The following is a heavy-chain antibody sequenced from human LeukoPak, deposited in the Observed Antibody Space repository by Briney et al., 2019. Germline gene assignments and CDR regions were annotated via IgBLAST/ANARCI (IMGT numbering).Heavy chain of an antibody. D-gene: IGHD2-2*02. V-gene: IGHV4-34*01. CDR1: GGSFSGYY. CDR3: ARGGPWNEGYCSSTSCYTTRWFDP. Sequence: SETLSLTCAVYGGSFSGYYWSWIRQPPGKGLEWIGEINHSGSTNYNPSLKSRVTISVDTSENQFSLKLSSVTAADTAVYYCARGGPWNEGYCSSTSCYTTRWFDPWGQGTLVTVSS. CDR2: INHSGST. J-gene: IGHJ5*02.